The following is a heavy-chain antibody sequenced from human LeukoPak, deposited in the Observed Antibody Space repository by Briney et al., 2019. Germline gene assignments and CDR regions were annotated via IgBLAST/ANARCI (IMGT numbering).Heavy chain of an antibody. CDR1: RFTLSYFA. D-gene: IGHD6-13*01. Sequence: PGGSLRLSCAASRFTLSYFAMHWVRQAPGKGLEWVAVLSDDGSNKFYADSVKGRFTISRDNSKNTLYLQMNSLRAEDTAFYYCAKDPHSISWYYFDSWGQGTLVTVSS. V-gene: IGHV3-30*18. CDR2: LSDDGSNK. J-gene: IGHJ4*02. CDR3: AKDPHSISWYYFDS.